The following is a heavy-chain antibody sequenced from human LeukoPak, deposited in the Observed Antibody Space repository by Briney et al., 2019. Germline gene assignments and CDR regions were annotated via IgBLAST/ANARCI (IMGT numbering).Heavy chain of an antibody. CDR2: IYHSGST. CDR3: ATISVAPSGDYYFAMDV. D-gene: IGHD6-19*01. Sequence: SETLSLTCAVSGGSISSTNWWSWVRQPPGKGLEWIGEIYHSGSTNFNPSLESRVTISVDKSKNHFSLNLSSVTAADTAVYYCATISVAPSGDYYFAMDVWGQGTAVTVSS. CDR1: GGSISSTNW. J-gene: IGHJ6*02. V-gene: IGHV4-4*02.